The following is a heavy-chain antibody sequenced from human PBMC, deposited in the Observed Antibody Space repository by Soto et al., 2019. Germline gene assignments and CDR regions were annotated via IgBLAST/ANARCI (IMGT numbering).Heavy chain of an antibody. CDR3: AREVRVRGFAFDI. V-gene: IGHV3-66*01. CDR1: GFTVSINY. Sequence: PGGSLRLSCAASGFTVSINYMSWVRQAPGKGLEWVSFIYSGGNTYYADSVKGRFTISRDNSKNMLYLQMNSLRVEDTAVYYCAREVRVRGFAFDIWGQGTMVTVSS. J-gene: IGHJ3*02. D-gene: IGHD3-3*01. CDR2: IYSGGNT.